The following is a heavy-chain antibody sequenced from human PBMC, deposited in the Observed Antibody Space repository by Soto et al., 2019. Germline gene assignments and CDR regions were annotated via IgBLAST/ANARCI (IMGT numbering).Heavy chain of an antibody. CDR3: ASGETTPPSYYYGMDV. J-gene: IGHJ6*02. Sequence: SVKVSCKASGGTFSSYAISWVRQAPGQGLEWMGGIIPIFGTANYAQKFQGRVTITADESTSTAYMELSSLRSEDTAGYYCASGETTPPSYYYGMDVWGQGTTVTVSS. CDR1: GGTFSSYA. V-gene: IGHV1-69*13. D-gene: IGHD1-1*01. CDR2: IIPIFGTA.